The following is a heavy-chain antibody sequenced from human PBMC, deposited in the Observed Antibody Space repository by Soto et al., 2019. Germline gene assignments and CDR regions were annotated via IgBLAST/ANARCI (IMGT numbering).Heavy chain of an antibody. J-gene: IGHJ6*02. CDR3: AKDREGCGTTKCYLYGMDV. D-gene: IGHD2-2*01. CDR2: MSGSGGST. Sequence: EVQLLESGGGLVQPGGSLRLSCAASGFNFRSYVMSWVRQAPGKGLEWVAGMSGSGGSTYYADSVKGRFTISRDNSKNTLYLERNSLRAEDTAVYYCAKDREGCGTTKCYLYGMDVWGQGTTVAVSS. CDR1: GFNFRSYV. V-gene: IGHV3-23*01.